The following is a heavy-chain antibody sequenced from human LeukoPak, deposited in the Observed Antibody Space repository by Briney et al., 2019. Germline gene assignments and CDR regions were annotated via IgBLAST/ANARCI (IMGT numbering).Heavy chain of an antibody. V-gene: IGHV4-31*03. Sequence: SQTLSLTCTVSGGSISSGGYYWSWIRQHPGKGLEWIGYIYYSGSTYYNPSLKSRVTISVDTSKNQFSLKLSSVTAADTAVYYCARDRGYCSSTSCYPPHWYFDLWAVAPWSLSPQ. CDR2: IYYSGST. CDR3: ARDRGYCSSTSCYPPHWYFDL. D-gene: IGHD2-2*01. CDR1: GGSISSGGYY. J-gene: IGHJ2*01.